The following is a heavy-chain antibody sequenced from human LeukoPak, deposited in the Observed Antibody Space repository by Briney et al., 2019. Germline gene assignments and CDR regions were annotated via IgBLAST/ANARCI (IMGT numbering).Heavy chain of an antibody. Sequence: WASVTVSCKASGYTFTSYDINWVRQATGQGLEWMGWMNPNSGNTGYAQKFQGRVTMTRNTSISTAYMELSSLRSDDTAVYYCARGPRYCSGASCYSFDYWGQGTLVTVSS. CDR3: ARGPRYCSGASCYSFDY. CDR1: GYTFTSYD. J-gene: IGHJ4*02. D-gene: IGHD2-15*01. CDR2: MNPNSGNT. V-gene: IGHV1-8*01.